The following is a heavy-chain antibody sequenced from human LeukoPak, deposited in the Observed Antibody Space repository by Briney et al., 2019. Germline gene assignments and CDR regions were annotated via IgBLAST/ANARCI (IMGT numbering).Heavy chain of an antibody. V-gene: IGHV1-18*01. CDR2: ISAYNGNT. CDR3: ARAGGYYDYVWGSYRSYYFDY. Sequence: ASVKVSCKASGGTFSSYAISWVRQAPGQGLEWMGWISAYNGNTNYAQKLQGRVTMTTDTSTSTAYMELRSLRSDDTAVYYCARAGGYYDYVWGSYRSYYFDYWGQGTLVTVSS. D-gene: IGHD3-16*02. J-gene: IGHJ4*02. CDR1: GGTFSSYA.